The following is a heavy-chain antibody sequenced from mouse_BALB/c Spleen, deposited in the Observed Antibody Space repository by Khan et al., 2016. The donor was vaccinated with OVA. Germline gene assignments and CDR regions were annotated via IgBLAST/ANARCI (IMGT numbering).Heavy chain of an antibody. CDR2: IWGDGNT. CDR1: GFSLTSYG. D-gene: IGHD2-1*01. J-gene: IGHJ3*01. CDR3: LEKGNYVYVNAWYTY. Sequence: QVQLKESGPGLVAPSQSLSITCTVSGFSLTSYGVSWVRQPPGKGLEWLGVIWGDGNTNYHSAFISRLSIRKDNSKSQVFFKMNSLQTDDTATYSWLEKGNYVYVNAWYTYWGQGTLVSVSA. V-gene: IGHV2-3*01.